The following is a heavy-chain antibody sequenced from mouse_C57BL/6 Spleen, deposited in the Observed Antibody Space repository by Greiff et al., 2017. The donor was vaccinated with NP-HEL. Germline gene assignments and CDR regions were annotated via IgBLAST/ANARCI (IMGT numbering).Heavy chain of an antibody. CDR3: ARNDYDGGYFDV. CDR2: IYPRDGST. V-gene: IGHV1-85*01. Sequence: QVQLQQSGPELVKPGASVKLSCKASGYTFTSYDINWVKQRPGQGLEWIGRIYPRDGSTKYNEKFKGKATLTVDTSSSTAYMELHSLTSEDSAVYFCARNDYDGGYFDVWGTGTTVTVSS. D-gene: IGHD2-4*01. J-gene: IGHJ1*03. CDR1: GYTFTSYD.